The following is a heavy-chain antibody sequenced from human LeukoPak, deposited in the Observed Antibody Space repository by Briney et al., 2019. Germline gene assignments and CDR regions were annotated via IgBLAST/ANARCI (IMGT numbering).Heavy chain of an antibody. D-gene: IGHD6-6*01. CDR1: GCTFTGYY. CDR2: INPNSGGT. CDR3: ARGCKYSSSSLLCY. J-gene: IGHJ4*02. Sequence: RASVEVSCKASGCTFTGYYMHWVRQAPGQGLEWMGRINPNSGGTNYAQRFQGRVTVTRDTSISTAYMELSRLRSDDTAVYYSARGCKYSSSSLLCYWGQGTLVTVSS. V-gene: IGHV1-2*06.